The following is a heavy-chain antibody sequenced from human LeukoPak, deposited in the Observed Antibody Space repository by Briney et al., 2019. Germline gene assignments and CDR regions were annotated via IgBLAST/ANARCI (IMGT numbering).Heavy chain of an antibody. CDR2: LFYTGNM. V-gene: IGHV4-39*07. D-gene: IGHD5-12*01. CDR1: GGSISTGSYY. CDR3: ARENIVATRDFDY. J-gene: IGHJ4*02. Sequence: PSETLSLTCTVSGGSISTGSYYWAWIRPPPGKRLELIGSLFYTGNMYYNPSLKGRVTISADTSKNQFSLKLSSVTAADTAFYYCARENIVATRDFDYWGQGTLVTVSS.